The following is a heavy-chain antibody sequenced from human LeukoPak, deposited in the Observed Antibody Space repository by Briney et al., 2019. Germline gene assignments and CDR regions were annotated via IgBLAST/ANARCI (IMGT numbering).Heavy chain of an antibody. J-gene: IGHJ5*02. V-gene: IGHV6-1*01. CDR2: TYYRSKWYN. CDR3: AREAYYYGSGSYYRP. Sequence: SQTLSLTCAISGDSVSSKSAAWNWIRQSPSRGLEWLGRTYYRSKWYNDYAVSVKSRITINPDTSKNQFSLQLNSVTPEDTAVYYCAREAYYYGSGSYYRPWGQGTLVTVSS. D-gene: IGHD3-10*01. CDR1: GDSVSSKSAA.